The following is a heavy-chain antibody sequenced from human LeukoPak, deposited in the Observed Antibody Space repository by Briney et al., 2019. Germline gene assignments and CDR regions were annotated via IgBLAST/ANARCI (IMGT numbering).Heavy chain of an antibody. CDR2: ISGSSDII. V-gene: IGHV3-48*03. J-gene: IGHJ6*04. Sequence: GGSLRLSCAASGFTFNNYEMNWVRQPPGKGLEWVSYISGSSDIIHYTESVKGRFTISRDNAKNSVYLQMNSLRAEDTAVYYCAELGITMIGGVWGKGTTVTISS. CDR1: GFTFNNYE. CDR3: AELGITMIGGV. D-gene: IGHD3-10*02.